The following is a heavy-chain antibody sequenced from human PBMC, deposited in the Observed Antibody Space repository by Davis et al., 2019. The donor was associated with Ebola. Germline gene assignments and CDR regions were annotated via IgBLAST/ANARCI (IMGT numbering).Heavy chain of an antibody. CDR1: GGSFSSYY. CDR2: IYYSGNT. V-gene: IGHV4-59*08. Sequence: MPSETLSLTCAVYGGSFSSYYWGWIRQPPGKGLEWIGSIYYSGNTNYNPSLKSRVTITVDTSKNQFSLKLSSVTAADTAVYYCARLVLEQWLDYWGQGTLVTVSS. CDR3: ARLVLEQWLDY. D-gene: IGHD6-19*01. J-gene: IGHJ4*02.